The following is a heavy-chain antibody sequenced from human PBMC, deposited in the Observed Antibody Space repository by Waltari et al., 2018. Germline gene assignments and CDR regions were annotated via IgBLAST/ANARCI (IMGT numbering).Heavy chain of an antibody. CDR3: AREKRFNAAFDY. CDR2: IYTSGST. D-gene: IGHD2-2*01. Sequence: QVQLQESGPGLVKPSQTLSLTCTVSGGSISRGSYYWSGIRQPAGKGLEWIGRIYTSGSTNYNPSLKSRVTISVDTSKNQFSLKLSSVTAADTAVYYCAREKRFNAAFDYWGQGTLVTVSS. V-gene: IGHV4-61*02. CDR1: GGSISRGSYY. J-gene: IGHJ4*02.